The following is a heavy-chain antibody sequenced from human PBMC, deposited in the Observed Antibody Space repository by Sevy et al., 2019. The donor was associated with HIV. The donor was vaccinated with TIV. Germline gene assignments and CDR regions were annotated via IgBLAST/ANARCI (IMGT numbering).Heavy chain of an antibody. CDR2: ISSTRGSTT. CDR3: ARAYRRTPLKGDHPNYYGMDV. Sequence: GGSLRLSCAGSGFIFSDYYMSWIRQAPGKGLEWISYISSTRGSTTHYADSVKGRFTLSRDNAKNTLYLQMNSLRAEDTAVYYCARAYRRTPLKGDHPNYYGMDVWGQGTTVTVSS. J-gene: IGHJ6*02. V-gene: IGHV3-11*04. D-gene: IGHD3-16*01. CDR1: GFIFSDYY.